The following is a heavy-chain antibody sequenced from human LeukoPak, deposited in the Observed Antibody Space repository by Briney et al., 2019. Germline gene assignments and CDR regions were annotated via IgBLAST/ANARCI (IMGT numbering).Heavy chain of an antibody. CDR3: AKAMSLGYDFRSGYYGGAFDI. J-gene: IGHJ3*02. V-gene: IGHV3-23*01. CDR1: GFTFSSYA. Sequence: GGSLRLSCAASGFTFSSYAMSWVRQAPGKGLEWVSAISGSGGSTYYADSVKGRFTISRDNSKNTLYLQMSSLRAEDTAVYYCAKAMSLGYDFRSGYYGGAFDIWGQGTMVTVSS. D-gene: IGHD3-3*01. CDR2: ISGSGGST.